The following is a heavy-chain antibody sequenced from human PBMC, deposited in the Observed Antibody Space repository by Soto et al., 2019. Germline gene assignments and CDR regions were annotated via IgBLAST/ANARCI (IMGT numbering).Heavy chain of an antibody. CDR1: RGSIISGGYS. V-gene: IGHV4-30-2*01. Sequence: TLSLTCAVSRGSIISGGYSWSWIRQPTGTGSXRTAYXSHSGRTYYNAXVKSRATXSVDRTKNQSYLKLTSVNAADTAVYYCATAQGPYWGKGTLVTVYS. CDR3: ATAQGPY. J-gene: IGHJ4*02. CDR2: XSHSGRT.